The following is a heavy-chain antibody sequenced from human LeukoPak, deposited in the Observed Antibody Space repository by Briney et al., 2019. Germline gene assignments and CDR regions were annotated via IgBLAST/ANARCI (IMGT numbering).Heavy chain of an antibody. J-gene: IGHJ4*02. CDR3: ARITKYSNYVGYYFDY. Sequence: SVKVSCKASGGTFSSYAISWVRQAPGQGLEWMGGIIPIFGTANYAQKFQGRVTITADESMSTAYMELSSLRSEDTAVYYCARITKYSNYVGYYFDYWGQGTLVTVSS. D-gene: IGHD4-11*01. CDR2: IIPIFGTA. CDR1: GGTFSSYA. V-gene: IGHV1-69*01.